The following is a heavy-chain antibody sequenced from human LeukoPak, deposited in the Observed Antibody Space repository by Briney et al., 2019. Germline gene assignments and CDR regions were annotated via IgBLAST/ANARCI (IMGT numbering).Heavy chain of an antibody. D-gene: IGHD5-24*01. CDR1: GFTFSSYA. Sequence: GGSLRLSCAASGFTFSSYAMSWVRQAPGKGLEWVSAISGSGGSTYCADSVKGRFTISRNNSKNTLYLQMSSLRAEDTAVYYCARGGTEIYYYYYGMDVWGQGTTVTVSS. J-gene: IGHJ6*02. CDR2: ISGSGGST. CDR3: ARGGTEIYYYYYGMDV. V-gene: IGHV3-23*01.